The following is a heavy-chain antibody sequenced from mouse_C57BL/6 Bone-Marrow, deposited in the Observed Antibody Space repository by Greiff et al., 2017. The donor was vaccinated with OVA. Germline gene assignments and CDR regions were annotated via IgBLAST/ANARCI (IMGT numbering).Heavy chain of an antibody. CDR2: IDPSDSYT. CDR3: ASGYYPY. D-gene: IGHD2-3*01. Sequence: QVQLQQPGAELVKPGASVKLSCKASGYTFTSYWMQWVKQRPGQGLGWIGEIDPSDSYTNYNQKFKGKATLTVDTSSSTAYMQLSSLTSEDSAVYYCASGYYPYWGQGTTLTVSS. CDR1: GYTFTSYW. J-gene: IGHJ2*01. V-gene: IGHV1-50*01.